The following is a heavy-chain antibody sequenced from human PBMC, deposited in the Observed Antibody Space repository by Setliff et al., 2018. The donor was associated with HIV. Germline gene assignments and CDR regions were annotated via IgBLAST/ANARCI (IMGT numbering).Heavy chain of an antibody. V-gene: IGHV1-69*10. D-gene: IGHD2-21*01. CDR2: IIPALHLA. CDR1: GGTFNSHV. Sequence: WASVKVSCKTSGGTFNSHVISWVRQAPGQELEWMGGIIPALHLANYAQKFQARVTITADESTSTVNMELSSLRSEDTAVYYCARCAPGPYGESVHYYYNMDVWGKGTTVTVSS. J-gene: IGHJ6*03. CDR3: ARCAPGPYGESVHYYYNMDV.